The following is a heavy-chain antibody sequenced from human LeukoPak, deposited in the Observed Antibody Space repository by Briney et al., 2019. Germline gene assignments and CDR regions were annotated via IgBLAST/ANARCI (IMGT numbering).Heavy chain of an antibody. CDR2: IYPGDSDT. CDR1: GFIFTSYW. V-gene: IGHV5-51*06. J-gene: IGHJ4*02. D-gene: IGHD1-26*01. CDR3: ARAYGGSSEPNFDF. Sequence: GDSLKISCNTSGFIFTSYWIGWVRQMPGKGLEWMGIIYPGDSDTRYSPSFQGQVTISADKSISTAYLQWGSLKASDTAMYYCARAYGGSSEPNFDFWGQGTLVTVSS.